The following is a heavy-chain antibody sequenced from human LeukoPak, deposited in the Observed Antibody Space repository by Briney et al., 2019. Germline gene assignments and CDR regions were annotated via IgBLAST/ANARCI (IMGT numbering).Heavy chain of an antibody. CDR2: VNIDGSST. Sequence: GGSLRLSCAASGFTFSRFWMHWVRQPPGKGLVWVSRVNIDGSSTSYADSVRGRFTISRDNAKNTLHLQMNSLRAEDTAVYYCARSEYSFDYWGQGTLVTVSS. CDR3: ARSEYSFDY. CDR1: GFTFSRFW. J-gene: IGHJ4*02. V-gene: IGHV3-74*01.